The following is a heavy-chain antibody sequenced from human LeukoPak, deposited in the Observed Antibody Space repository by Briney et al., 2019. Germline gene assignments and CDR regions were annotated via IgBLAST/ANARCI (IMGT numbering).Heavy chain of an antibody. Sequence: GGSLRLSCAASGFTFSSYAMGWVRQAPGKGLESVSSISAGGGSTYYADSVKGRFTISRDNSKNTLYLQMNSLRAEDTAVYYCAKDRTRPYMDVWGKGTTVTVSS. CDR1: GFTFSSYA. D-gene: IGHD1-14*01. CDR3: AKDRTRPYMDV. V-gene: IGHV3-23*01. CDR2: ISAGGGST. J-gene: IGHJ6*03.